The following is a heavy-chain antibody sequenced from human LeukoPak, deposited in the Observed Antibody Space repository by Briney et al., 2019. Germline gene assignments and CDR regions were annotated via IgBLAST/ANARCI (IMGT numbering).Heavy chain of an antibody. CDR3: ARQDYYGSGSEDAFDI. D-gene: IGHD3-10*01. CDR2: IYPGDSGT. Sequence: GESLKISCKGSGYSFTSYWIGWVRQMPGKGLEWMGIIYPGDSGTRYSPSFQGQVTISADKSISTAYLQWSSLKASDTAMYYCARQDYYGSGSEDAFDIWGQGTMVTVSS. V-gene: IGHV5-51*01. J-gene: IGHJ3*02. CDR1: GYSFTSYW.